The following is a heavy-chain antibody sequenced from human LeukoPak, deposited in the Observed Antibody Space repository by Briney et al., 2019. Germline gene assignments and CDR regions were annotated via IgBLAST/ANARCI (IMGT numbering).Heavy chain of an antibody. CDR2: IIPIFGTA. V-gene: IGHV1-69*13. CDR3: ARDDYYGSGTQPYFDY. Sequence: VEVSCKASGGTFSSYAISWVRQAPGQGLEWMGGIIPIFGTANYAQKFQGRVTITADESTSTAYMELSSLRSEDTAVYYCARDDYYGSGTQPYFDYWGQGTLVTVSS. CDR1: GGTFSSYA. D-gene: IGHD3-10*01. J-gene: IGHJ4*02.